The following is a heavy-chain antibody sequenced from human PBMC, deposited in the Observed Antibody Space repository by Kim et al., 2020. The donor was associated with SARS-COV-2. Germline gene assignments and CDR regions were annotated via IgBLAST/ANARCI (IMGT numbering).Heavy chain of an antibody. V-gene: IGHV4-59*01. J-gene: IGHJ3*02. CDR1: GGSISSYY. D-gene: IGHD3-22*01. CDR2: IYYSGST. Sequence: SETLSLTCTVSGGSISSYYWSWIRQPPGKGLEWIGYIYYSGSTNYNPSLKSRVTISVDTSKNQFSLKLSSVTAADTAVYYCARAVRYYYDSSGYYVGWGAFDIWGQGTMVTVSS. CDR3: ARAVRYYYDSSGYYVGWGAFDI.